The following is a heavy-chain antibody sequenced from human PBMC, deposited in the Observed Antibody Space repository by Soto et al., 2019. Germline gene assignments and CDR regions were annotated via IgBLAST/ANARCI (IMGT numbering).Heavy chain of an antibody. CDR2: INGDGSDT. V-gene: IGHV3-74*01. D-gene: IGHD3-16*01. CDR1: GFTFRTYW. CDR3: TRSMVGFSYADS. J-gene: IGHJ4*02. Sequence: PGGSLRLSCAASGFTFRTYWMHWVRQAPGKGLVWVSRINGDGSDTVYADSVKGRFTISRDNAKNKLYLQMNSLRAEDTAVYYCTRSMVGFSYADSWGQGTLVTVSS.